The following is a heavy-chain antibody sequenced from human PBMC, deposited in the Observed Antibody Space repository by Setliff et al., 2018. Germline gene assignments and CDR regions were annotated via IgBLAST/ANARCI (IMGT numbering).Heavy chain of an antibody. CDR3: ARDFSRITTASAFDI. D-gene: IGHD3-10*01. Sequence: PGGSLRLSCAASGFTFSSYWMSWVRQAPGKGLEWVANINQDGSEKYYVDSVRGRFTISRDNAKNSLYLQMNSLRADDAAVYFCARDFSRITTASAFDIWGQGTMVTVSS. CDR2: INQDGSEK. J-gene: IGHJ3*02. CDR1: GFTFSSYW. V-gene: IGHV3-7*01.